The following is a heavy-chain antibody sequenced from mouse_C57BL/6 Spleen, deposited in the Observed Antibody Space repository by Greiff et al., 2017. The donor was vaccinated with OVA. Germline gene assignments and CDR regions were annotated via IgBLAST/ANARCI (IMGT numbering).Heavy chain of an antibody. J-gene: IGHJ3*01. Sequence: EVKVVESGGDLVKPGGSLKLSCAASGFTFSSYGMSWVRQTPDKRLEWVATISSGGSYTYYPDSVKGRFTISRDNAKNTLYLQRSSLKSEDTAMYYCARLGGFAYWGQGTLVTVSA. V-gene: IGHV5-6*01. CDR2: ISSGGSYT. CDR3: ARLGGFAY. CDR1: GFTFSSYG.